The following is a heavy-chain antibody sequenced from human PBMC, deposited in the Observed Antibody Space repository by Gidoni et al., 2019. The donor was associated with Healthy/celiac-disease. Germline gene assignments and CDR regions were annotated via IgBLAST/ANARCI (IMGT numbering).Heavy chain of an antibody. CDR2: ITPFNGNT. J-gene: IGHJ5*02. CDR3: AIAAAAEGWFDP. V-gene: IGHV1-45*02. Sequence: QMQLVQSGAEVKKTGPSVKVSCKASGYTFTYRYLHWVRQATGQALEWMGWITPFNGNTNYAQKFQDRVTITRDRSMSTAYMELSSLRSEDTAMYYCAIAAAAEGWFDPWGQGTLVTVSS. CDR1: GYTFTYRY. D-gene: IGHD6-13*01.